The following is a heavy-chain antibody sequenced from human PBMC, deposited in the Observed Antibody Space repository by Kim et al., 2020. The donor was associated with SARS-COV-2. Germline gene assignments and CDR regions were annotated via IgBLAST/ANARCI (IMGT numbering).Heavy chain of an antibody. CDR1: GGSISSSSYY. CDR3: ATGSGWHHFDY. V-gene: IGHV4-39*01. D-gene: IGHD6-19*01. J-gene: IGHJ4*02. Sequence: SETLSLTCTVSGGSISSSSYYCAWIRQPPGKGLEWIGSIYYRGSPDYNPPSLKSRVTISVDTSKNQFSLKLNSVTAADTAVYYCATGSGWHHFDYWGQGIMVSVSS. CDR2: IYYRGSP.